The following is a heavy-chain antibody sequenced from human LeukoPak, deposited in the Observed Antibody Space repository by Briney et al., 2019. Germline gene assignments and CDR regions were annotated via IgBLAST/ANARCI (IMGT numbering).Heavy chain of an antibody. V-gene: IGHV3-7*01. J-gene: IGHJ5*02. CDR3: SESLNS. D-gene: IGHD1-26*01. CDR1: GFSFSTSW. CDR2: IKGDSSEK. Sequence: YPGGSLRLSCAASGFSFSTSWMDWVRQAPGRGLEWVANIKGDSSEKYYVDSVKGRFISSRDNARKLLFLEMNSLRADDTAVYFCSESLNSWGQGILVTVSS.